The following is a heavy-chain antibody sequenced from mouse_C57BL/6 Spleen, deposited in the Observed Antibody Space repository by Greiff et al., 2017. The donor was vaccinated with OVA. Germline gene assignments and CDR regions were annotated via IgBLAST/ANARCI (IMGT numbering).Heavy chain of an antibody. D-gene: IGHD1-1*01. V-gene: IGHV1-69*01. CDR2: IDPSDSYT. Sequence: QVQLQQSGAELVMPGASVKLSCKASGYTFTSYWMHWVKQRPGQGLEWIGEIDPSDSYTNYNQKFKGKSTLTVDKSSSTAYMQLSSLTSEDSAVYYCAFTTVYFDYWGQGTTLTVSS. J-gene: IGHJ2*01. CDR3: AFTTVYFDY. CDR1: GYTFTSYW.